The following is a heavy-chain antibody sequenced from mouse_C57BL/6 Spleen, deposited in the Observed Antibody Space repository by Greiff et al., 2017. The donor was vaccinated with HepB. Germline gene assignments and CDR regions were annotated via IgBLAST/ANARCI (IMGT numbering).Heavy chain of an antibody. D-gene: IGHD1-1*01. V-gene: IGHV1-7*01. CDR2: INPSSGYT. J-gene: IGHJ3*01. CDR1: GYTFTSYW. Sequence: VQLQQSGAELAKPGASVKLSCKASGYTFTSYWMHWVKQRPGQGLEWIGYINPSSGYTKYNQKFKDKATLTADKSSSTAYMQLSSLTYEDSAVYYCARGSYGSSYGFAYWGQGTLVTVSA. CDR3: ARGSYGSSYGFAY.